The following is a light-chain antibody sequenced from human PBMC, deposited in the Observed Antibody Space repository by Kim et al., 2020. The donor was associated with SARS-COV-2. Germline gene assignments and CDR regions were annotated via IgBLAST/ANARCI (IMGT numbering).Light chain of an antibody. J-gene: IGLJ1*01. Sequence: GQSITITCHVTSSDFLCYNHVSWYQQHPGEAPKLMIYDVSKRPSGVSNRFSGSKSGNTASLTISGLQAEDEADYYCSSYTSSSTYVFGTGTKVTVL. CDR2: DVS. V-gene: IGLV2-14*04. CDR1: SSDFLCYNH. CDR3: SSYTSSSTYV.